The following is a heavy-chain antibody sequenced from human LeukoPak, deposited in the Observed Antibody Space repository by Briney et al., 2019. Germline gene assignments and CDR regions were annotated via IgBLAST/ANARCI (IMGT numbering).Heavy chain of an antibody. CDR3: ARGSPVFDY. V-gene: IGHV3-30*04. J-gene: IGHJ4*02. Sequence: PGGSLRLSCAASGFTFSSYAMHWVRQAPGKGLEWVAVISYDGSNKYYADSVKGRFTISRDNSKNTLYLQMNSLRAGDTAVYYCARGSPVFDYWGQGSLVTVSS. CDR2: ISYDGSNK. D-gene: IGHD3-10*01. CDR1: GFTFSSYA.